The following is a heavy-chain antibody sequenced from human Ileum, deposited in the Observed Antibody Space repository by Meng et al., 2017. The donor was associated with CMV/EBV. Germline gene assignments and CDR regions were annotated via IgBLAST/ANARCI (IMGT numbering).Heavy chain of an antibody. D-gene: IGHD2-21*02. CDR3: ARETMTSDY. J-gene: IGHJ4*02. Sequence: GESLKISCATSGFTFSDYYMSWIRQAPGKGLEWVSFISGGGGDIHYADSVKGRFTISRDNAKNSLYLQMKSLRAEDTAVYYCARETMTSDYWGQGNRVNVDS. V-gene: IGHV3-11*04. CDR1: GFTFSDYY. CDR2: ISGGGGDI.